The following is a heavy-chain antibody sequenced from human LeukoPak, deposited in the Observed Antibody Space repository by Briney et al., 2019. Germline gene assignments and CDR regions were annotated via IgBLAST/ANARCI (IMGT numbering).Heavy chain of an antibody. V-gene: IGHV4-59*01. J-gene: IGHJ2*01. D-gene: IGHD2-2*01. CDR2: IYYSGST. CDR1: GGSISSYY. Sequence: SETLSLTCTVSGGSISSYYWSWIRQPPGKGLEWIGYIYYSGSTNYNPSLKSRVTISVDTSKNQFSLKLSSVTAADTAVYYCARESYVVVPAARPYWYFDLWGRGTLVTVSS. CDR3: ARESYVVVPAARPYWYFDL.